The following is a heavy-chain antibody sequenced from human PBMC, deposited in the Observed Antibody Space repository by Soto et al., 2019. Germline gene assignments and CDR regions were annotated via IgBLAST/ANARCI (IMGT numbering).Heavy chain of an antibody. J-gene: IGHJ6*02. CDR2: ISAYNGNT. CDR1: GYTFTSYG. CDR3: ARDRRLHPPRSGPKSYYYYGMDV. D-gene: IGHD2-15*01. V-gene: IGHV1-18*04. Sequence: GASVKVSCKASGYTFTSYGISWVRQAPGQGLEWMGWISAYNGNTNYAQKLQGRVTMTTDTSTSTAYMELRSLRSDDTAVYYCARDRRLHPPRSGPKSYYYYGMDVWGQGTTVTVSS.